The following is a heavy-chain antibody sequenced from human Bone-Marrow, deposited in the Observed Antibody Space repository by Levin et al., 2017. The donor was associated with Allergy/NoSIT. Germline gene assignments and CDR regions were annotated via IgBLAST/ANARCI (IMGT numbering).Heavy chain of an antibody. CDR2: IYSGGST. CDR3: ARGEGGSSWYYFDY. D-gene: IGHD6-13*01. Sequence: GGSLRLSCAASGFTVSSNYMSWVRQAPGKGLEWVSVIYSGGSTYYADSVKGRFTISRDNSKNTLYLQMNSLRAEDTAVYYCARGEGGSSWYYFDYWGQGTLVTVSS. CDR1: GFTVSSNY. V-gene: IGHV3-66*01. J-gene: IGHJ4*02.